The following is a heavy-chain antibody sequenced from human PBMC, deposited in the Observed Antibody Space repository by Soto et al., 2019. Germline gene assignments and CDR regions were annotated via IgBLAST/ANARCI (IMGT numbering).Heavy chain of an antibody. CDR2: ISNSSSYI. V-gene: IGHV3-21*01. Sequence: GGSLRLSCAASGFTFSSYSMNWVRQAPGKGLEWVSSISNSSSYIYYADSVKGRFTISRDNAKNSLYLQMNSLRAEDTAVYYCARDRGRYYDSSGYSDYWGRGTLVTVSS. CDR1: GFTFSSYS. CDR3: ARDRGRYYDSSGYSDY. D-gene: IGHD3-22*01. J-gene: IGHJ4*02.